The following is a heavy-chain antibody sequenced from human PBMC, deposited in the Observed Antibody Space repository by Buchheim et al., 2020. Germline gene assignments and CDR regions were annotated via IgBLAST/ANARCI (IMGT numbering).Heavy chain of an antibody. CDR1: GGSFSGYY. D-gene: IGHD3-10*01. J-gene: IGHJ4*02. Sequence: QVQLQQWGAGLLKPSETLSLTCAVYGGSFSGYYWSWIRQPPGKGLEWIGEINLSGSTNYNPSLKSRVTISVDTSKNQCSLKLSSVTAADTAVYYCASWTTMVRVGRIFDYWGQGTL. CDR3: ASWTTMVRVGRIFDY. CDR2: INLSGST. V-gene: IGHV4-34*01.